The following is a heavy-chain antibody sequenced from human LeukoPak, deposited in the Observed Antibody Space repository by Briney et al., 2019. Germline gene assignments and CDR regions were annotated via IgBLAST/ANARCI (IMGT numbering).Heavy chain of an antibody. Sequence: PGGSLRLSCTASGFTFSSFWMTWVRQAPGKGLEWVANIKQDGGEKYYVDSVKGRFTISRDNAKNSLYLQMNNLRAEDTAVYYCARSGYDSGGYRIEDYWGQGTLVTVSS. V-gene: IGHV3-7*01. CDR2: IKQDGGEK. CDR1: GFTFSSFW. CDR3: ARSGYDSGGYRIEDY. J-gene: IGHJ4*02. D-gene: IGHD3-22*01.